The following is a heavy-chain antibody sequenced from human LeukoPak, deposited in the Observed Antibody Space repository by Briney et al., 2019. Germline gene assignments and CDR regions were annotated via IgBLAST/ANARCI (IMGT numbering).Heavy chain of an antibody. V-gene: IGHV4-38-2*02. D-gene: IGHD2-2*01. Sequence: SETLSLTCAVSGYSISSGYYWGWIRQPPGKGLEWIGSIYHSGSTYYNPSLKSRVTISVDTSKNQFSLKLSSVTAADTAVYYCARDSCSSTSCYFHPESWSDPWGQGTLVTVSS. CDR2: IYHSGST. CDR3: ARDSCSSTSCYFHPESWSDP. CDR1: GYSISSGYY. J-gene: IGHJ5*02.